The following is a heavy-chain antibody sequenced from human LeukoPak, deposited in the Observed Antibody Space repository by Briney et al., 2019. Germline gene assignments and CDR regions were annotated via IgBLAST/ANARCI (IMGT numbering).Heavy chain of an antibody. CDR3: TTGGFSLDLDY. CDR1: GFTFSSYA. J-gene: IGHJ4*02. D-gene: IGHD1-1*01. Sequence: KTGGSLRLSCAASGFTFSSYAMSWVRQAPGKGLEWVGRIKSKTDGGTTDYAAPVKGRFTISRDDSKNTLYLQMNSLKTEDTAVYYCTTGGFSLDLDYWGQGTLVTVSS. CDR2: IKSKTDGGTT. V-gene: IGHV3-15*01.